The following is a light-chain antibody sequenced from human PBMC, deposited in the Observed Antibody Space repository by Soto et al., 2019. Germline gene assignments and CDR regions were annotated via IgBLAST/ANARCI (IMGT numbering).Light chain of an antibody. V-gene: IGKV3-11*01. Sequence: EIVLTQSPATLSLSPGERATLSCRASQSIRYFLAWFQQKPGQAPSLLIYDTSNRATGVPARFSGSGSGTDFTLTISSIESEDSAVYFCQQRYAWPVTFGPGTKVEIQ. CDR1: QSIRYF. J-gene: IGKJ1*01. CDR2: DTS. CDR3: QQRYAWPVT.